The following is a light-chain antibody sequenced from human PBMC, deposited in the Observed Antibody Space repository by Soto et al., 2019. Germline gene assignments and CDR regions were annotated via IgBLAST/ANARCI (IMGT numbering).Light chain of an antibody. CDR1: QSVSSSY. Sequence: EIVLTQSPGTLSLSPGERATLSCRASQSVSSSYLAWYQQKPGQAPRLLIYGASSRATGIPDRFSGSGSGTDFTLTISRLEPEDFAVYYCQQYGSSQYNFGKGNKMEIK. CDR2: GAS. J-gene: IGKJ2*01. CDR3: QQYGSSQYN. V-gene: IGKV3-20*01.